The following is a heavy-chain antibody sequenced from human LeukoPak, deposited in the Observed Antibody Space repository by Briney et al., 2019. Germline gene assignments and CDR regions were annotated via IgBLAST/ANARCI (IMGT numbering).Heavy chain of an antibody. CDR3: ARGDFWSGYYPYYFDY. CDR1: GDSTYNSIYY. CDR2: IDYSGST. V-gene: IGHV4-39*07. Sequence: SETLSLTCTVSGDSTYNSIYYWAWIRQPPGKGLEWIGSIDYSGSTNYNPSLKSRVTISVDTSKNQFSLKLSSVTAADTAVYYCARGDFWSGYYPYYFDYWGQGTLVTVSS. J-gene: IGHJ4*02. D-gene: IGHD3-3*01.